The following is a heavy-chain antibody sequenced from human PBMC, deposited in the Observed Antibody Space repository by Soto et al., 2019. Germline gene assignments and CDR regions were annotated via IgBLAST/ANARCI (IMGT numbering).Heavy chain of an antibody. V-gene: IGHV4-31*03. D-gene: IGHD4-17*01. CDR3: ARDTVAGTTVTLYGMDF. J-gene: IGHJ6*02. Sequence: SETLSLTCTVSGGSISSGGYYWSWIRQHPGKGLEWIGYIYYSGSTYYNPSLKSRVTISVDTSKNQFSLKLSSVTAADTAVYYCARDTVAGTTVTLYGMDFSGQGTTVTVSS. CDR1: GGSISSGGYY. CDR2: IYYSGST.